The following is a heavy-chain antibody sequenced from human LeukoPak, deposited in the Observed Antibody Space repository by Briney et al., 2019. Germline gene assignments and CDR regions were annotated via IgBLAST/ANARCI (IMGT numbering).Heavy chain of an antibody. CDR3: TISGRYDTTPSFDY. Sequence: AGGSLRLSCAASGFTFSNAWMSWVRQAPGKGLEWVGRIKSKTDGGTTDYAAPVKGRFTISRDDSKNTLYLQMNSLKTEDTAVYYRTISGRYDTTPSFDYWGQGTLVTVSS. CDR1: GFTFSNAW. CDR2: IKSKTDGGTT. V-gene: IGHV3-15*01. D-gene: IGHD3-10*01. J-gene: IGHJ4*02.